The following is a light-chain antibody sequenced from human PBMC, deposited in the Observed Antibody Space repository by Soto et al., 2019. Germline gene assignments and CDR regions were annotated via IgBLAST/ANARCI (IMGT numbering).Light chain of an antibody. J-gene: IGKJ1*01. CDR2: AAS. Sequence: DIQMTQSPSSLSASVGDRVSITCRASQSISSYLAWYQQKPGKAPQLLIYAASSLQGGVPPRFSGSGSGTDFTLTISSLQPEDFATYYCQQSYRTPWTFGQGTKVEIK. CDR3: QQSYRTPWT. CDR1: QSISSY. V-gene: IGKV1-39*01.